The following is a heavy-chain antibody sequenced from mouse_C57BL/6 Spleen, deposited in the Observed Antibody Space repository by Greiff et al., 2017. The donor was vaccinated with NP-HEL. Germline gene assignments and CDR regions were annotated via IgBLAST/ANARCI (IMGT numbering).Heavy chain of an antibody. V-gene: IGHV7-3*01. CDR1: GFTFTDYY. J-gene: IGHJ2*01. D-gene: IGHD1-2*01. CDR2: IRNKANGYTT. Sequence: EVQRVESGGGLVQPGGSLSLSCAASGFTFTDYYMSWVRQPPGTALEWLGFIRNKANGYTTEYSASVKGRFTISRDNSQSILYLQMNALRAEDSATYYCARSPLYGGDFDYWGQGTTLTVSS. CDR3: ARSPLYGGDFDY.